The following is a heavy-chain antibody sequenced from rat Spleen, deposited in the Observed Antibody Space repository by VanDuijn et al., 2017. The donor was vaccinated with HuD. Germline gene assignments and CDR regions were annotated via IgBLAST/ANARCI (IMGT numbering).Heavy chain of an antibody. CDR3: ARPYYGSFAY. CDR2: ISYDGSST. D-gene: IGHD1-6*01. CDR1: GFTFSDYY. J-gene: IGHJ3*01. Sequence: EVQLVESDGGLVQPGRSLKLSCAASGFTFSDYYMAWVRQAPTKGLAWVATISYDGSSTYYRDSVKGRFTISRDNAKSNPYLQMDSLRSEDTATYYCARPYYGSFAYWGQGTLVTVSS. V-gene: IGHV5-29*01.